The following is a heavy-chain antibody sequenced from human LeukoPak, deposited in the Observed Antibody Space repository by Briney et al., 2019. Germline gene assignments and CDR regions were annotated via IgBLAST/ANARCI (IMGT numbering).Heavy chain of an antibody. CDR1: GFTFSSYW. CDR2: IYYSGST. CDR3: ARHYGP. Sequence: GSLRLSCAASGFTFSSYWMHWVRHAPGKGLEWIGSIYYSGSTYYNPSLKSRVTISVDTSKNQFSLKLNSVTATDTAVYYCARHYGPWGQGTLVTVSS. V-gene: IGHV4-39*01. D-gene: IGHD3-10*01. J-gene: IGHJ4*02.